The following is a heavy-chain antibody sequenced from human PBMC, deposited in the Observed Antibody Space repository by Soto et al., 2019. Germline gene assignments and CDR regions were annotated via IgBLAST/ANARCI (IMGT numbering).Heavy chain of an antibody. CDR3: ARGLGHSYGPNVDYYYYYGMDV. J-gene: IGHJ6*02. Sequence: EVQLVESGGGLVQPGGSLRLSCAASGFTFSSYSMNWVRQAPGKGLEWVSYISSSSSTIYYADSVKGRFTISRDNAKNSLYLQMNSLRDEDTAVYYCARGLGHSYGPNVDYYYYYGMDVWGQGTTVTVSS. V-gene: IGHV3-48*02. CDR1: GFTFSSYS. CDR2: ISSSSSTI. D-gene: IGHD5-18*01.